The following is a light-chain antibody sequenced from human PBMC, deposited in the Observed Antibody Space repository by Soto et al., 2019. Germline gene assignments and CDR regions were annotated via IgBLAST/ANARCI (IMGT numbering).Light chain of an antibody. J-gene: IGKJ5*01. Sequence: IQMTQSPYSLSASLGDRVTITCRAGQGVATYLAWFQQKRGTAPKSLIYAASTLQSGVPSKFSGSGSGTDFTLTISSLQPEDFATYFCQQYNPYPFTFGQGTRLEIK. V-gene: IGKV1-16*02. CDR3: QQYNPYPFT. CDR2: AAS. CDR1: QGVATY.